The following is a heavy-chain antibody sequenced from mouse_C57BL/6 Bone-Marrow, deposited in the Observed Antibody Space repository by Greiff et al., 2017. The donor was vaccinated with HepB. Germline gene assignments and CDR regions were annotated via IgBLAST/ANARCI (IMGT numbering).Heavy chain of an antibody. D-gene: IGHD1-1*01. Sequence: EVQRVESVAELVRPGASVKLSCTASGFNIKNTYMHWVKQRPEQGLEWIGRIDPANGNTKYAPKFQGKATITADTSSNTAYLQLSSLTSEDTAIYYCARPHYYGSSDWYFDVWGTGTTVTVSS. V-gene: IGHV14-3*01. J-gene: IGHJ1*03. CDR2: IDPANGNT. CDR1: GFNIKNTY. CDR3: ARPHYYGSSDWYFDV.